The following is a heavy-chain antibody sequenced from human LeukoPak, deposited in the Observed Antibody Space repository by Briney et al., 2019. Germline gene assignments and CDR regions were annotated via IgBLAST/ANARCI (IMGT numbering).Heavy chain of an antibody. CDR2: ILSTGDT. CDR3: ARATEGFDY. J-gene: IGHJ4*02. V-gene: IGHV3-13*04. CDR1: GFTFSYYD. Sequence: GGSLRLSCAASGFTFSYYDMHWVRQGTGKGLEWVSTILSTGDTYYAGSVKGRFTISRENAKNSLYLQMNGLRAGDTAVYYCARATEGFDYWGQGTLVTVSS.